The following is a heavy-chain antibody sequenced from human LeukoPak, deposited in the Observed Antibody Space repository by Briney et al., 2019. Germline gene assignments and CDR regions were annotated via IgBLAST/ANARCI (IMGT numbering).Heavy chain of an antibody. V-gene: IGHV4-39*07. CDR3: ARVVLLWFGEYNAFDI. Sequence: SEALSLTCTVSGGSISSSSYYWGWIRQPPGKGLEWIGSIYYSGSTYYNPSLKSRVTISVDTSKNQFSLKLSSVTAADTAVYYCARVVLLWFGEYNAFDIWGQGTMVTVSS. CDR1: GGSISSSSYY. CDR2: IYYSGST. D-gene: IGHD3-10*01. J-gene: IGHJ3*02.